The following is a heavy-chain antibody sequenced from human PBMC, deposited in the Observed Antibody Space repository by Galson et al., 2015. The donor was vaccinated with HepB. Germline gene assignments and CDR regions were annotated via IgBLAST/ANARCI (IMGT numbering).Heavy chain of an antibody. Sequence: SLRLSCAASGFTFSDYYMSWIRQAPGKGLEWVSYISSSSSYTNYADSVKGRFTISRDNAKNSLYLQMNRLRAEDTAVYYCAIERAGGPADWGQGTLVTVSS. CDR1: GFTFSDYY. V-gene: IGHV3-11*06. CDR3: AIERAGGPAD. J-gene: IGHJ4*02. CDR2: ISSSSSYT. D-gene: IGHD3-16*01.